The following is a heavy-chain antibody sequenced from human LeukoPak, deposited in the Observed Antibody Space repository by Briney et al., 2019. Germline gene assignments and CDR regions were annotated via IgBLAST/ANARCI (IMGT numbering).Heavy chain of an antibody. Sequence: ASGTLSLTPGVPGGSIRDYYWTWVRQPPGKGREWSGYIFYSGSTNYHPSLKSRVTISLDTSKNHFSLKLNSVTAADTAVYYCASSSSGSYYNGFEIWGQGTMVTVAS. CDR3: ASSSSGSYYNGFEI. CDR1: GGSIRDYY. V-gene: IGHV4-59*01. J-gene: IGHJ3*02. D-gene: IGHD3-10*01. CDR2: IFYSGST.